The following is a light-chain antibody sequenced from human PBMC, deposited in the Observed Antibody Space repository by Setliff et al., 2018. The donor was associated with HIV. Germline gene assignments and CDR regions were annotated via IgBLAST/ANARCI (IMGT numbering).Light chain of an antibody. J-gene: IGLJ1*01. V-gene: IGLV1-51*01. CDR3: GTWDSSLSAYV. CDR1: SSNIGNNY. Sequence: QSVLTQPPSVSAAPGQKVTISCSGSSSNIGNNYVSWYQQPPGIAPKLLIYDNNKRPSGIPDRFSGSKSGTSATLGITGLQTGDEADYYCGTWDSSLSAYVFGTGTKVTVL. CDR2: DNN.